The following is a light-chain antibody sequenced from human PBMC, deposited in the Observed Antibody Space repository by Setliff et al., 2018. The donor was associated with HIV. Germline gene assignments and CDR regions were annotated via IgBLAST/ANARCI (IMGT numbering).Light chain of an antibody. Sequence: QSVLTQPPSASGSPGQSVTISCTGTSSDVGAYNYVSWYQQHPGKAPKLMIYDVNKRPSGVPDRFSGSKSGNTASLTVSGLQAEDEADYYCSSYAGNNKGVFGPGTKVTV. CDR2: DVN. V-gene: IGLV2-8*01. CDR3: SSYAGNNKGV. CDR1: SSDVGAYNY. J-gene: IGLJ1*01.